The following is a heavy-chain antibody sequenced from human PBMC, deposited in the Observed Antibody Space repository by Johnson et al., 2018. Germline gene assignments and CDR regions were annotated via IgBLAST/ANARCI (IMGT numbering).Heavy chain of an antibody. J-gene: IGHJ6*03. Sequence: VQLVESGGGVVQXGRSXRLXCAASGFTFSSYGMHWVRQAPGKGLEWVAVISYDGSNKYYAESVKGRFTISRANSKNTLYLQMNSLGAEETAVDYCAKDSSSGPGYYYYMDVWGKGTTVTVSS. CDR2: ISYDGSNK. CDR1: GFTFSSYG. D-gene: IGHD3-22*01. V-gene: IGHV3-30*18. CDR3: AKDSSSGPGYYYYMDV.